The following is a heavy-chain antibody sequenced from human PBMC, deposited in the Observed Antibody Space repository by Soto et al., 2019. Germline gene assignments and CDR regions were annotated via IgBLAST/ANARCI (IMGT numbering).Heavy chain of an antibody. V-gene: IGHV1-18*01. D-gene: IGHD5-18*01. CDR3: ARAWIRDAFAI. Sequence: ASVKVSCTVSGYTFTNYGITWVRQAPGQGLEWMGWISPYNGNTKYAQKLQGRVTMTTDASTSTAYMELRSLRSDDTAVYYCARAWIRDAFAIWGQGTMVTVSS. J-gene: IGHJ3*02. CDR2: ISPYNGNT. CDR1: GYTFTNYG.